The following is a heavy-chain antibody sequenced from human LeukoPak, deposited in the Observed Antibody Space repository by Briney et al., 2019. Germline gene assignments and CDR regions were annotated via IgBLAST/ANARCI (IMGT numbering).Heavy chain of an antibody. CDR2: ISPSGETT. D-gene: IGHD3-22*01. V-gene: IGHV1-46*01. J-gene: IGHJ5*02. CDR1: GYTFTRYY. Sequence: ASVKVSCKASGYTFTRYYMHWVRQAPGQGLEWMGIISPSGETTSYAQKFQGRVTMTRDTSTRTVYLDLSSLRSEDTAVYYCARGRDYYAVSGYHNWFDAWGQGTLVTVS. CDR3: ARGRDYYAVSGYHNWFDA.